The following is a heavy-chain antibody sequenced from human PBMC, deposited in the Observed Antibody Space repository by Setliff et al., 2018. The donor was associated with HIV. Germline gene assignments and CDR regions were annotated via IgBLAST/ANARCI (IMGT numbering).Heavy chain of an antibody. J-gene: IGHJ3*01. CDR3: AREGRWLEHPYGFAV. Sequence: SETLSLTCTVSGGSIGNYYWNWIRQSPGKGPEWIAYIYYNGNRNYNPSLKSRVTISVDTTKNQFSLKMASVTAADTAVYYCAREGRWLEHPYGFAVWGQGRLVT. D-gene: IGHD3-10*01. CDR2: IYYNGNR. V-gene: IGHV4-59*01. CDR1: GGSIGNYY.